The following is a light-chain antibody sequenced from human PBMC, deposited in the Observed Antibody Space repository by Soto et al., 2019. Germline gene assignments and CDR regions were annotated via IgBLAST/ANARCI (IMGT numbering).Light chain of an antibody. CDR3: AAWDDSLSAVV. CDR1: SSNIGTNY. V-gene: IGLV1-47*01. J-gene: IGLJ2*01. Sequence: QPVLTQPPSASGTPGQRVTISCSGSSSNIGTNYVYWYQHLPGTAPKLLFYRNNQRPSGVPDRFSGSKSGTSASLAISGLRSEDEADYYCAAWDDSLSAVVFGGGTKLTVL. CDR2: RNN.